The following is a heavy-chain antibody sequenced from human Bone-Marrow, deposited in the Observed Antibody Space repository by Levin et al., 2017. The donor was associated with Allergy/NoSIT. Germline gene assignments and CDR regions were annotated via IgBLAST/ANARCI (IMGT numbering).Heavy chain of an antibody. CDR1: GGSFTSSC. D-gene: IGHD1-26*01. J-gene: IGHJ6*02. CDR2: FVPMFGTA. CDR3: ARDPSGTSTNYCFGMDI. V-gene: IGHV1-69*13. Sequence: SVKVSCKASGGSFTSSCITWVRQAPGQGLEWMGGFVPMFGTANYGQKFLGRVTITADDSSSTAYMELVSLTSDDTAVYYCARDPSGTSTNYCFGMDIWGQGTTVTVSS.